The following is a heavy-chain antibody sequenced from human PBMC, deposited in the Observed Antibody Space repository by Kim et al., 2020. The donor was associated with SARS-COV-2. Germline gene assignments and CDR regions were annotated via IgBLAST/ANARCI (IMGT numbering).Heavy chain of an antibody. D-gene: IGHD1-1*01. CDR2: GSHK. CDR3: ARAWNLDY. J-gene: IGHJ4*02. V-gene: IGHV3-7*03. Sequence: GSHKFYVDSVKGRFTISRDNAKNSLHLEMNSLRGEDTAVYYCARAWNLDYWGQGTTITVSS.